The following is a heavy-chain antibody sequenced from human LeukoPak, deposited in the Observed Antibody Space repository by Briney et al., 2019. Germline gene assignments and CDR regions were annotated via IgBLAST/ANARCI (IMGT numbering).Heavy chain of an antibody. Sequence: ASVKVSCKASGYTFTGYYMHWVRQAPGQGLEWMGWINPNSGGTNYAQKFQGWVTVTRDTSISTAYMELSRLRSDDTAVYYCARAGIAAISFDYWGQGTLVTVSS. CDR3: ARAGIAAISFDY. CDR1: GYTFTGYY. D-gene: IGHD6-13*01. CDR2: INPNSGGT. J-gene: IGHJ4*02. V-gene: IGHV1-2*04.